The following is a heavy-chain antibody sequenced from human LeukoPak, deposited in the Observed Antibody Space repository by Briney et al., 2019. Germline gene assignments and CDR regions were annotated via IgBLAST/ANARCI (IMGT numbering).Heavy chain of an antibody. CDR1: GLSFSSFE. D-gene: IGHD2-21*01. CDR3: ARGGHIATGSSPTKLDD. CDR2: ISGSGGDI. Sequence: GGSLRLSCAASGLSFSSFEMTWVRQAPGKGLEWVSYISGSGGDIFYADSVKGRFTISRDNAKNSLYLQMNSLRAGETVVFYGARGGHIATGSSPTKLDDGGQGTLVTVSS. J-gene: IGHJ4*02. V-gene: IGHV3-48*03.